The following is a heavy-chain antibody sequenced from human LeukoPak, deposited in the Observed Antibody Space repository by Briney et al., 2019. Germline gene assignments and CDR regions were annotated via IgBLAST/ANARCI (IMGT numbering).Heavy chain of an antibody. CDR2: IKQDGSEK. D-gene: IGHD7-27*01. J-gene: IGHJ4*02. CDR1: GFTFSSYW. Sequence: GGSLRLSCAASGFTFSSYWMSWVRQAPGKGLEWVANIKQDGSEKYYVDSVMGRFTISRDNAKNSLYLQMNSLRAEDTAVYYCARGPKLGMRYYFDYWGQGTLVTVSS. V-gene: IGHV3-7*01. CDR3: ARGPKLGMRYYFDY.